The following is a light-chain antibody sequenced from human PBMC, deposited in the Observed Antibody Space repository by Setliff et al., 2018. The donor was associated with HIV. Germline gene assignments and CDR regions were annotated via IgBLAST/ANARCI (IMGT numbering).Light chain of an antibody. V-gene: IGLV2-14*03. Sequence: QSALTQPASVSGSPGQSLTISCTGTSSDVGGYNYVSWYQQHPGKAPKLMIYDVTNRPSGVSNRFSGSKSANTASLTISGLQAEDEADYYCSSYTNNNTLIFGGGTKVTVL. CDR3: SSYTNNNTLI. CDR2: DVT. CDR1: SSDVGGYNY. J-gene: IGLJ2*01.